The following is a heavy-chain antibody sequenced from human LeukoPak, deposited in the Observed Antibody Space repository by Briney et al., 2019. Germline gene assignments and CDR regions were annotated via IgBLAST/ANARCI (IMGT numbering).Heavy chain of an antibody. CDR1: GYTFTSYY. CDR2: INLSGGST. Sequence: ASVKVSCKASGYTFTSYYLHWVRQPPGQGLEWMGIINLSGGSTSYAQKFQGRVTMTRDTSTSTVYMELSSLRSEDTAVYYCARGDGVKYDFWSGNKRGDYWGQGTLVTVSS. CDR3: ARGDGVKYDFWSGNKRGDY. V-gene: IGHV1-46*01. J-gene: IGHJ4*02. D-gene: IGHD3-3*01.